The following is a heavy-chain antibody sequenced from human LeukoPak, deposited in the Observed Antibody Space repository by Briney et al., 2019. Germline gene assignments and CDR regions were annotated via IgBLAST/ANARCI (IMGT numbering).Heavy chain of an antibody. CDR3: ASGSSLVWFDP. CDR1: GYSISSGYY. D-gene: IGHD6-13*01. Sequence: SETLSLTCAVSGYSISSGYYWGWIRQPPGKGLEWIGSIYHSGSTYYNPSLKSRVTISVDTSKNQFSLKLSSVTAADTAVYYCASGSSLVWFDPWGQGTLVTVSS. J-gene: IGHJ5*02. CDR2: IYHSGST. V-gene: IGHV4-38-2*01.